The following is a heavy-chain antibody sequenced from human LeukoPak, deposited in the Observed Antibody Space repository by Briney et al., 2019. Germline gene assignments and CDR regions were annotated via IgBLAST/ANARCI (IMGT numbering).Heavy chain of an antibody. CDR3: ARAEAVYSGYDT. CDR2: INHSGST. D-gene: IGHD5-12*01. J-gene: IGHJ5*02. Sequence: SETLSLTCAVYGGSFSGYYWSWIRQPPGKGREWIGEINHSGSTNYNPSLKSRVTISVDTSKNQFSLKLSSVTAADTAIYYCARAEAVYSGYDTWGQGTLVTVSS. V-gene: IGHV4-34*01. CDR1: GGSFSGYY.